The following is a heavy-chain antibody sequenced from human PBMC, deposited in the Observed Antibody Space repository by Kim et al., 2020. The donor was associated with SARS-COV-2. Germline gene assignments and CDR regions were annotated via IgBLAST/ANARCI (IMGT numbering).Heavy chain of an antibody. CDR1: GFTFSSYG. CDR2: ISYDGSNK. J-gene: IGHJ4*02. Sequence: GGSLRLSCAASGFTFSSYGMHWVRQAPGKGLEWVAVISYDGSNKYYADSVKGRFTISRDNSKNTLYLQMNSLRAEDTAVYYCAKDPWDSSSFFDYWGQGTLVTVSS. CDR3: AKDPWDSSSFFDY. V-gene: IGHV3-30*18. D-gene: IGHD6-13*01.